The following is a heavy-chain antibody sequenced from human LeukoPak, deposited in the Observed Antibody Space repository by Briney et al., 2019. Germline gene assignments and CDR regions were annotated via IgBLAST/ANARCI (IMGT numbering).Heavy chain of an antibody. CDR1: GFTFSSSP. CDR2: IGRISSTI. D-gene: IGHD3-22*01. J-gene: IGHJ4*02. Sequence: TGGSLRLSCAASGFTFSSSPMGWFRRFPGKGLGWVSYIGRISSTIYYADSVKGRFTISRDNAKNSLYLQMNSLRDEDTAVYYCAREGFSRYYYDSSGYYYVDYWGQGTLVTVSS. CDR3: AREGFSRYYYDSSGYYYVDY. V-gene: IGHV3-48*02.